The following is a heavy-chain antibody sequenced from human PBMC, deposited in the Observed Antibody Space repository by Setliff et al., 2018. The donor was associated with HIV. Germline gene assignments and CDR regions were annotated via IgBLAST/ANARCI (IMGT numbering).Heavy chain of an antibody. V-gene: IGHV3-23*01. CDR1: GFTFSSNA. CDR2: LSDSGDRT. Sequence: GGSLRLSCEASGFTFSSNAMSWVRQAPGKGLEWVSSLSDSGDRTYYVDSVKGRFTISRDNSKNSLYLQMNSLRAEDTAVYYCARASYYYDSSGWVDYWGQGTLVTVSS. D-gene: IGHD3-22*01. J-gene: IGHJ4*02. CDR3: ARASYYYDSSGWVDY.